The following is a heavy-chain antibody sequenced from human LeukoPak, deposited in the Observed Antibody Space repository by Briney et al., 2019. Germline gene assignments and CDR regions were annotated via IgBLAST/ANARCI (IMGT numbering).Heavy chain of an antibody. V-gene: IGHV1-46*03. Sequence: GASVKVSCKASGYTFTSYYMHWVRQAPGQGLEWMGIINPSGGSTSYAQKSQGRVTMTRDTSTSTVYMEPSSLRSEDTAVYYCARDRDTAMVLDYWGQGTLVTVSS. D-gene: IGHD5-18*01. CDR1: GYTFTSYY. J-gene: IGHJ4*02. CDR2: INPSGGST. CDR3: ARDRDTAMVLDY.